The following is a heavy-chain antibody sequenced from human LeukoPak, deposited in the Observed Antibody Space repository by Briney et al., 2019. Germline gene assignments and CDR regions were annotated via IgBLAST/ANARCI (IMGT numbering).Heavy chain of an antibody. CDR1: GFSFSNYG. CDR2: ISGSGYST. J-gene: IGHJ4*02. CDR3: AKAYSSGWYFFDF. D-gene: IGHD6-19*01. V-gene: IGHV3-23*01. Sequence: GGSLRLSCAASGFSFSNYGMSWVRQAPGKGLEWVSAISGSGYSTYYADSVKGRFTISRDNAKNTLYLQMNSLRGDDTAVYFCAKAYSSGWYFFDFCGQGTLVTVSS.